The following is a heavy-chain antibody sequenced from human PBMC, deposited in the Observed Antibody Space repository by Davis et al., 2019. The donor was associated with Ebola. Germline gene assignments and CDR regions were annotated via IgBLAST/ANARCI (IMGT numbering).Heavy chain of an antibody. CDR3: ARTKGGFLEWLYNWFDP. CDR2: IYYSGST. D-gene: IGHD3-3*01. Sequence: LRLSCTVSGGSISSGDYYWSWIRQPPGKGLEWIGYIYYSGSTYYNPSLKSRVTISVDTSKNQFSLKLSSVTAADTAVYYCARTKGGFLEWLYNWFDPWGQGTLVTVSS. J-gene: IGHJ5*02. CDR1: GGSISSGDYY. V-gene: IGHV4-30-4*01.